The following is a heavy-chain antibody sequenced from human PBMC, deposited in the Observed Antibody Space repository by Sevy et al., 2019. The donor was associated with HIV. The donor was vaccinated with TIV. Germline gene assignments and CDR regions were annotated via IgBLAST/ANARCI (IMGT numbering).Heavy chain of an antibody. V-gene: IGHV3-48*03. CDR1: GFAFSRYE. CDR2: ISSSGKSI. D-gene: IGHD5-12*01. Sequence: GGCLRLSCEASGFAFSRYEMNWVRQAPGKGLEWVSYISSSGKSISYADSVKGRFTISRDNAKNSLYLQMNSLRVEDTAIYYCARDLPPSATIVAHFDYWGQGTLVTVSS. J-gene: IGHJ4*02. CDR3: ARDLPPSATIVAHFDY.